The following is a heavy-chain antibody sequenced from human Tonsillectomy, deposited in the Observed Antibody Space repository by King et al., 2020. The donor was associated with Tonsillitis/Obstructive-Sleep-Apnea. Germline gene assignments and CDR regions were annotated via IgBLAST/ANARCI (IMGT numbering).Heavy chain of an antibody. Sequence: QLQESGPGLVKPSGTLSLTCAVSGGSISSSNWWSWVRQPPGKGLEWIGEIYHSGSTNYNPSLKSRVPISVDKSKNQFPLKLSSVTAADKAVYYCARDLGGGAVGATYYFDYWGQGTLVTVSS. D-gene: IGHD1-26*01. CDR2: IYHSGST. CDR3: ARDLGGGAVGATYYFDY. V-gene: IGHV4-4*02. CDR1: GGSISSSNW. J-gene: IGHJ4*02.